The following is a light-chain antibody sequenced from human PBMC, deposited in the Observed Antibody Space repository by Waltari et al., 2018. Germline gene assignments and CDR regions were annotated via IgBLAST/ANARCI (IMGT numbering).Light chain of an antibody. Sequence: QLVLTQSPSASASLGASVKLTCTLSSGHSSNVIAWLQEQPGKGPRYLMKVNSDGSHSQGDEIPARFSGSSSGAERYHTISSLQSEDEADYYCQTGGHGTWVFGGGTKLTVL. J-gene: IGLJ3*02. CDR1: SGHSSNV. CDR3: QTGGHGTWV. CDR2: VNSDGSH. V-gene: IGLV4-69*01.